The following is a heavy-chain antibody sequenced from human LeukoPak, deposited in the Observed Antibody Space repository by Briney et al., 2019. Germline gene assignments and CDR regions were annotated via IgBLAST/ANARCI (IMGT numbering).Heavy chain of an antibody. Sequence: GGSLRLSCAASGFTFSSYWMHWVRQAPGKGLVWVSRINSDGSSTSYADSVKGRFTISRDNAKNTLYLQMNSLRAEDMAVYYCARIIYYGSGSYSGFDLWGQGTLVTVSS. D-gene: IGHD3-10*01. J-gene: IGHJ4*02. CDR2: INSDGSST. CDR1: GFTFSSYW. CDR3: ARIIYYGSGSYSGFDL. V-gene: IGHV3-74*01.